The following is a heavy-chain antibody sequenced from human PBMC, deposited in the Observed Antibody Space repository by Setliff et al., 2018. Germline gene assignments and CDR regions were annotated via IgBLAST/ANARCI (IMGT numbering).Heavy chain of an antibody. Sequence: SETLSLTCTVSGGSISSSSYYWGWVRQPPGQGLEWIGTIYDSGTSYYNPSLKSRVTISVDTSKNQFSLILSSLTAADTAVYYCVRGRIRGICSGPHCTYDPLDIWGQGTTVTVSS. CDR1: GGSISSSSYY. CDR2: IYDSGTS. J-gene: IGHJ3*02. V-gene: IGHV4-39*07. D-gene: IGHD2-15*01. CDR3: VRGRIRGICSGPHCTYDPLDI.